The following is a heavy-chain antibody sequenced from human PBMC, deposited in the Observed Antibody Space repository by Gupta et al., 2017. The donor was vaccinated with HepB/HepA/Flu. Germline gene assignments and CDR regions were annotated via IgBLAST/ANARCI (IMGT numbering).Heavy chain of an antibody. D-gene: IGHD1-26*01. Sequence: EVQLLESGGGLVQPGGSLRLSCAASGFMFSNYAMSWVRQAPGEGLEWVSYLSSSGGTTYYADSVKGRFTISRDNSKNTLYLQMNSLRAEDSAVYYCAKRYSVSDRAFDIWGQGTLVTVSS. CDR1: GFMFSNYA. CDR2: LSSSGGTT. CDR3: AKRYSVSDRAFDI. V-gene: IGHV3-23*01. J-gene: IGHJ3*02.